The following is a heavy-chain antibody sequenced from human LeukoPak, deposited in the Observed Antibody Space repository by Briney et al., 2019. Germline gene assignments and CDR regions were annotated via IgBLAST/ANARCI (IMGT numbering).Heavy chain of an antibody. CDR1: GFTFSRYG. CDR3: ARDLILTMGFGELFPERRFDV. CDR2: ISTLSGYI. D-gene: IGHD3-10*01. V-gene: IGHV3-21*01. Sequence: PGGSLRLSCTASGFTFSRYGMNWVRQAPGKGLEWVSSISTLSGYIYYADSVTGRFTISRDNAENSLYLQMNSLRAEDTAVYYCARDLILTMGFGELFPERRFDVWGQGTMVTVSS. J-gene: IGHJ3*01.